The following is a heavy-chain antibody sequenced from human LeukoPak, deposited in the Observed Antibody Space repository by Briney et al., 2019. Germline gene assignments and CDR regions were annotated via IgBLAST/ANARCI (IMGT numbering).Heavy chain of an antibody. Sequence: SETLSLTCTVSGGSISSGDYYWSWIRQPPGKGLEWIGYIYYSGSTYYNPSLKSRVTISVDTSKNQFSLKLSSVTAADTAVYYCARARFRNWFDPWGQGTLVTVSS. CDR1: GGSISSGDYY. V-gene: IGHV4-30-4*01. J-gene: IGHJ5*02. CDR2: IYYSGST. CDR3: ARARFRNWFDP. D-gene: IGHD3-10*01.